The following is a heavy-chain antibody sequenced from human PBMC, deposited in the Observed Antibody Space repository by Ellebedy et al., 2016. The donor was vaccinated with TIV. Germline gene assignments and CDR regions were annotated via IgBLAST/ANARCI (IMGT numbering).Heavy chain of an antibody. J-gene: IGHJ4*02. CDR3: ARRDSSGYLGSIDY. CDR1: GYTFTSYA. V-gene: IGHV1-3*01. D-gene: IGHD3-22*01. CDR2: INAGNGNT. Sequence: ASVKVSXXASGYTFTSYAMHWVRQAPGQRLEWMGWINAGNGNTKYSQKFQGRVTITRDTSASTAYMELSSLRSEDTAVYYCARRDSSGYLGSIDYWGQGTLVTVSS.